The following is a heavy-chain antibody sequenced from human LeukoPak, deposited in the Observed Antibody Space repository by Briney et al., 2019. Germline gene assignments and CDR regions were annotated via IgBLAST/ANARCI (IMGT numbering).Heavy chain of an antibody. CDR3: AKDPGLWELLPSYFDY. J-gene: IGHJ4*02. Sequence: GGSLRLSCAASGFTFSSYGMHWVRQAPGKGLEWVAVISYDGSNKYYADSVKGRFTISRDNSKNTLYLQMNSLRAEDTAVYYCAKDPGLWELLPSYFDYWGQGTLVTVSP. V-gene: IGHV3-30*18. CDR1: GFTFSSYG. CDR2: ISYDGSNK. D-gene: IGHD1-26*01.